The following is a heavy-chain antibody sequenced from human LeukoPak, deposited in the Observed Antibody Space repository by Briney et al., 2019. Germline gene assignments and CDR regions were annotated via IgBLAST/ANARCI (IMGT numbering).Heavy chain of an antibody. CDR3: ARRWGHDLDY. CDR1: GFTFDDYA. CDR2: ISWNSGSI. Sequence: GGSLRLSCAASGFTFDDYAMHWVRQAPGKGLEWVSGISWNSGSIGYADSVKGRFTISRDNAKNSLYLQMNSLRAEDTAVYYCARRWGHDLDYWGQGTLVTVSS. J-gene: IGHJ4*02. V-gene: IGHV3-9*01. D-gene: IGHD2-21*02.